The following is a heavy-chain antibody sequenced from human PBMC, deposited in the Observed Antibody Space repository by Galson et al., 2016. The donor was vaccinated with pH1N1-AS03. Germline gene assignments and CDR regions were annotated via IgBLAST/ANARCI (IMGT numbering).Heavy chain of an antibody. D-gene: IGHD6-19*01. CDR3: ARFGKNGWDLDS. CDR2: INPGGRGL. CDR1: GFTFSIYW. V-gene: IGHV3-7*03. J-gene: IGHJ4*02. Sequence: SLRLSCAASGFTFSIYWMTWVRQTPGKGLEWVATINPGGRGLYYADSLQGRFAISRDDAKNSLYLQMRSLRVDDPAVDYCARFGKNGWDLDSWGQGTRVSVSS.